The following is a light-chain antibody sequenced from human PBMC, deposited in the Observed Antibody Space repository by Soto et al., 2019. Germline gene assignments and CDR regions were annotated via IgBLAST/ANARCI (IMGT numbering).Light chain of an antibody. CDR3: PQRGNWPVT. V-gene: IGKV3-11*01. CDR1: QSVKSH. Sequence: EIVLTQSPATLSLSPGEKATLSCRASQSVKSHVAWYQLKPGHSPRLLIFDTTNTATDTPARFSGSGSGTDFTLPISRREPEDFAVYYWPQRGNWPVTFGGGTKVEI. J-gene: IGKJ4*01. CDR2: DTT.